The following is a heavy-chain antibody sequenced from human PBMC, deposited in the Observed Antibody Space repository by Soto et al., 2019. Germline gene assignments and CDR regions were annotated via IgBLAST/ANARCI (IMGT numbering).Heavy chain of an antibody. Sequence: ASVKVSCKAFGYTFTSYAIHWVRQAPGQSLEWMGWINPATGNTKFSQKFQGRVTISRDTSANTAYMEVSSLRSEDTAVYYCTRQYSNLPRSDPWGPGTLVTVSS. CDR1: GYTFTSYA. J-gene: IGHJ5*02. CDR3: TRQYSNLPRSDP. CDR2: INPATGNT. V-gene: IGHV1-3*01. D-gene: IGHD4-4*01.